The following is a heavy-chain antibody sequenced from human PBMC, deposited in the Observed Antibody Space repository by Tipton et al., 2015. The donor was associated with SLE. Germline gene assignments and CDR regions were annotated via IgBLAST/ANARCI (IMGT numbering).Heavy chain of an antibody. CDR1: GGSISSGSYY. Sequence: TLSLTCTVSGGSISSGSYYWSWIRQPAGKGLEWIGRIYTSGGTNYNPSLKSRVTISVDTSKNQFSLKLSSVTAADTAMYYCARDADYSKVLDYWGQGTLVTGSS. D-gene: IGHD4-11*01. CDR2: IYTSGGT. CDR3: ARDADYSKVLDY. J-gene: IGHJ4*02. V-gene: IGHV4-61*02.